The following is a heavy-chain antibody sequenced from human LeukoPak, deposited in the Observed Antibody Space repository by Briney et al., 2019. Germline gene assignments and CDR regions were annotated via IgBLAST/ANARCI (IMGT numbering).Heavy chain of an antibody. CDR2: ISSSSSTI. J-gene: IGHJ5*02. Sequence: GGSLRLSCAASGFTFSDYSMNWVRQAPGKGLQWVSYISSSSSTIYYADSVKGRFTISRDNAKNSLYLQMNSLRDEDTAVYYCASLDCAGEPNWFDTWGQGTLVTVSS. D-gene: IGHD1-14*01. CDR3: ASLDCAGEPNWFDT. CDR1: GFTFSDYS. V-gene: IGHV3-48*02.